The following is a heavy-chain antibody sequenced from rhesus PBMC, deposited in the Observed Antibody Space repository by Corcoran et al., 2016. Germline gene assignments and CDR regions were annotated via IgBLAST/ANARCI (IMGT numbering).Heavy chain of an antibody. CDR3: AKGFYGSNI. CDR2: INGAGGST. Sequence: EVQLVETGGGLVQPGGSLKLSCAASGFTFSSYGMSWVRQAPGKGLEWVSTINGAGGSTDYAVPVKVRFTISRDNSKNTLSLQMNSLRAEDTAVYYCAKGFYGSNIWGQGVLVTVSS. CDR1: GFTFSSYG. J-gene: IGHJ4*01. D-gene: IGHD4-29*01. V-gene: IGHV3S5*01.